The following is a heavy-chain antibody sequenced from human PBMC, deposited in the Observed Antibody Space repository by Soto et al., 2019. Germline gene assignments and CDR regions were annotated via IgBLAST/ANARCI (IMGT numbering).Heavy chain of an antibody. CDR1: GGSISNYY. V-gene: IGHV4-59*08. CDR2: ISYTGST. J-gene: IGHJ4*02. Sequence: QVQLQESGPGLVKPSETLSLTCTVSGGSISNYYWSWIRQSPGKGLEWIGYISYTGSTNYNPSLKSRVTTSQDTSKNQFSLKLSSVTAADTAVYYCARLDRDGSNTRNFDYWGQGTLVTVSS. D-gene: IGHD2-2*03. CDR3: ARLDRDGSNTRNFDY.